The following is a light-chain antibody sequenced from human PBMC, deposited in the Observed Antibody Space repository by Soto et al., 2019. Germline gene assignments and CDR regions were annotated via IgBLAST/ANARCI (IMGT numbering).Light chain of an antibody. J-gene: IGKJ5*01. CDR3: QQYNNWPPIT. V-gene: IGKV3D-15*01. CDR2: GSF. CDR1: QSLTSN. Sequence: EIVLTHSPGTLSFSPGERATLSFRASQSLTSNYLAWHQQRPGQAPRLLIYGSFSRATGIPARFSGSGSGTEFTLTISSLQSEDFAVYYCQQYNNWPPITFGQGTRLEIK.